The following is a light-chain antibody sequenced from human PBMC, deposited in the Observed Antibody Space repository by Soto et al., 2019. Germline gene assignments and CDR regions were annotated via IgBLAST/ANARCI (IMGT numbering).Light chain of an antibody. CDR1: QTIFYSSNRKDY. CDR3: QKYSTSPWT. Sequence: DIVMTQSPDSLAVSLGERATINCRSSQTIFYSSNRKDYLAWYQQKPGQPPRVLIYWASTRESGVPDRFSVSGSGSDFTLTSSNLQAEDGAVYYCQKYSTSPWTFGQGTKVEIK. CDR2: WAS. V-gene: IGKV4-1*01. J-gene: IGKJ1*01.